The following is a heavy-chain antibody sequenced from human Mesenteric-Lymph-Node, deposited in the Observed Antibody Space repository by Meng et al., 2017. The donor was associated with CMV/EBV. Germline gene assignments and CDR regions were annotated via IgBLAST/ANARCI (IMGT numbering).Heavy chain of an antibody. CDR2: MNPNSGNT. CDR1: YTFPSYD. CDR3: ARGYYDFWSGMGGWFDP. Sequence: YTFPSYDINWVRQATRQGLEWMGWMNPNSGNTGYAQKFQGRVTMTRNTSISTAYMELSSLRSEDTAVYYCARGYYDFWSGMGGWFDPWGQGTLVTVSS. V-gene: IGHV1-8*01. D-gene: IGHD3-3*01. J-gene: IGHJ5*02.